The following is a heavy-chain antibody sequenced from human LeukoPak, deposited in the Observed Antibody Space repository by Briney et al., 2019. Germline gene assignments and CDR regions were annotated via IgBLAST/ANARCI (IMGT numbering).Heavy chain of an antibody. CDR1: GFTFSTYD. CDR3: AQGGYFAFDF. D-gene: IGHD2-2*03. CDR2: INRSGRT. V-gene: IGHV3-23*01. Sequence: GGSLRLSCVASGFTFSTYDMQWVRQAPGKGLEWVSGINRSGRTYYTDSVKGRFTISRDDSKSTLYLEMNSLRAEDTAVYYCAQGGYFAFDFWGQGTMVTVSS. J-gene: IGHJ3*01.